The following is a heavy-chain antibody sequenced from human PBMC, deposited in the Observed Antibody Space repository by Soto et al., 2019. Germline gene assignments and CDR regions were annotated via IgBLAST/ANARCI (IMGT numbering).Heavy chain of an antibody. J-gene: IGHJ4*02. CDR3: GRWIQLCPLAY. CDR1: GYTFTSYG. D-gene: IGHD5-18*01. CDR2: ITVSNGNA. Sequence: ASVKVSCKASGYTFTSYGIGWVRQAPGQGPEYMGWITVSNGNAYYGQSFQDRVTMTVDTSTTTAYMELRNLIPADTAVYYCGRWIQLCPLAYSGQSTLVSGS. V-gene: IGHV1-18*01.